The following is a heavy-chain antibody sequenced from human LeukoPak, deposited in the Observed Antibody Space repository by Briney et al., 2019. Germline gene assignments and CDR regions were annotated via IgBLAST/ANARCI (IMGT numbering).Heavy chain of an antibody. Sequence: GGSLRLSCAAFGFTFSDYYMSWIRQAPGKGLEWVSYISSSGSTIYYADSVKGRFTISRDNAKNSLYLQMNSLRAEDTAVYYCARDGRAGPNYFDYWGQGTLVTVSS. V-gene: IGHV3-11*01. CDR2: ISSSGSTI. J-gene: IGHJ4*02. CDR1: GFTFSDYY. D-gene: IGHD6-19*01. CDR3: ARDGRAGPNYFDY.